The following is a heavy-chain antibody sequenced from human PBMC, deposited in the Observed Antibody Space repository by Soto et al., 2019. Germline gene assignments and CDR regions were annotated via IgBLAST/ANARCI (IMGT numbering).Heavy chain of an antibody. CDR1: GFSLSTSGVG. CDR3: AHRGSSSWNNWFDP. Sequence: QITLKESGPPLVKPTQTLTLTCTFSGFSLSTSGVGVGWIRQPPGKALEWLALIYWDDDKRYSPSLKSRLTITKATSKNQVVLTMTNMDPVDTATYYCAHRGSSSWNNWFDPWGQGTLVTVSS. D-gene: IGHD6-13*01. CDR2: IYWDDDK. V-gene: IGHV2-5*02. J-gene: IGHJ5*02.